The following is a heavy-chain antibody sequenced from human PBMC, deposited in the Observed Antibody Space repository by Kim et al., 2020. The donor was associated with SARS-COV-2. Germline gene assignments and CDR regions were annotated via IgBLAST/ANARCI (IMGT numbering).Heavy chain of an antibody. CDR3: AKGKGDNVIEWFDP. V-gene: IGHV3-23*01. D-gene: IGHD2-21*02. CDR1: GFSLSSYA. Sequence: GGSLRLSCAVSGFSLSSYAVGWVRQAPGKGLEWVSTFSGSAGNTYNADSVKGRFTASSDNSKNTLYLQMDSLGVEDTAIYYCAKGKGDNVIEWFDPWGQGTLVTVAS. CDR2: FSGSAGNT. J-gene: IGHJ5*02.